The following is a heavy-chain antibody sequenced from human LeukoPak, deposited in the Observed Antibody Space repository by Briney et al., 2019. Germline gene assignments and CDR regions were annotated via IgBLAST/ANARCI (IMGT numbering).Heavy chain of an antibody. CDR3: AREAAGGLSYFDY. V-gene: IGHV4-59*01. CDR2: IYYSGST. D-gene: IGHD6-13*01. J-gene: IGHJ4*02. Sequence: SETLSLTCTVSGGSISSYYWSWIRQPPGKGLEWIGYIYYSGSTNYNPSLKSRVTISVDTSKNQFSLKLSSVTVADTAVYYCAREAAGGLSYFDYWGQGTLVTVSS. CDR1: GGSISSYY.